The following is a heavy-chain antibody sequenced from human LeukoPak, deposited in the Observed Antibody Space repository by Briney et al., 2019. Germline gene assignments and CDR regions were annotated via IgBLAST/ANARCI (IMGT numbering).Heavy chain of an antibody. CDR2: ISSSSSTI. CDR3: ARESAAGRTPFDY. J-gene: IGHJ4*02. V-gene: IGHV3-48*01. Sequence: GGSLRLSCAPSGFTFSSYSMNWVRQAPGKGLEWVSYISSSSSTIYYADSVKGRSTISRDNAKNSLYLQMNSLRAEDTAVYYCARESAAGRTPFDYWGQGTLVTVSS. D-gene: IGHD6-13*01. CDR1: GFTFSSYS.